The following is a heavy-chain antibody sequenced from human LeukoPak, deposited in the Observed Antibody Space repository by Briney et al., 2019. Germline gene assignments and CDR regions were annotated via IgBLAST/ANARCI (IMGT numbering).Heavy chain of an antibody. CDR1: GFNFRGYG. CDR2: IHYDGRNQ. D-gene: IGHD2-15*01. CDR3: ARDKPDIVVVVAATHDAFDI. V-gene: IGHV3-30*02. J-gene: IGHJ3*02. Sequence: GGSLRLSCAASGFNFRGYGMHWVRQAPGKGLEWVTFIHYDGRNQYYADSVKGRFTISRDNSKNTLYLQMNSLRAEDTAVYYCARDKPDIVVVVAATHDAFDIWGQGTMVTVSS.